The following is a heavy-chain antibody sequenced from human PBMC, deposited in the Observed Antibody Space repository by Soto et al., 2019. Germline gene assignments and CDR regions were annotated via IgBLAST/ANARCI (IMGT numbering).Heavy chain of an antibody. CDR3: ARPPGYISDWYYFDL. J-gene: IGHJ4*02. CDR2: ISPKSGGT. CDR1: GYNFIDYY. D-gene: IGHD3-9*01. Sequence: QVQLVQSGAEVKKPGASVKVSCEASGYNFIDYYIHWVLQAPGQGFEWMGRISPKSGGTNYAQKFEGRVTMTWDTSLNTAYMELSSLKSDDTAVYYCARPPGYISDWYYFDLWGQGTRVTVSS. V-gene: IGHV1-2*02.